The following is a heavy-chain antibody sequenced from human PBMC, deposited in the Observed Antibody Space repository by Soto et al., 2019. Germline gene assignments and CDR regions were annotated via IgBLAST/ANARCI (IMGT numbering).Heavy chain of an antibody. Sequence: SETLSLTCAVYGGSFSGYYWSWIRQPPGKGLEWIGEINHSGSTNYNPSLKSRVTISVDTSKNQFSLKLSSVTAADTAVYYCARGVSFYYGSGKTGWFYPWGQGTLVTVSS. CDR3: ARGVSFYYGSGKTGWFYP. V-gene: IGHV4-34*01. J-gene: IGHJ5*02. D-gene: IGHD3-10*01. CDR1: GGSFSGYY. CDR2: INHSGST.